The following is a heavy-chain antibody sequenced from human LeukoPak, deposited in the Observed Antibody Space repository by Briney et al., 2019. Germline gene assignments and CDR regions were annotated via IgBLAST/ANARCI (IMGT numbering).Heavy chain of an antibody. CDR1: GGSISSYY. J-gene: IGHJ6*03. V-gene: IGHV4-4*09. CDR3: ASAASNYYSYYMDV. D-gene: IGHD2-2*01. CDR2: IYTSGST. Sequence: SETLSLTCTVSGGSISSYYWSWIRQPPGKGLEWIGYIYTSGSTNYNPSLKSRVTISVDTSKNQFSLKLSSVTAADTAVYYCASAASNYYSYYMDVWGKGTTVTVSS.